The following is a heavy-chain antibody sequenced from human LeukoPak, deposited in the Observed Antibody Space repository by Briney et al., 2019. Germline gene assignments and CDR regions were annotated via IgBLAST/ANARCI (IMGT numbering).Heavy chain of an antibody. CDR2: ISSSSSYI. CDR1: GFTFSSYS. Sequence: PGGSLRLSCAASGFTFSSYSMNWVRQAPGKGLEWVSSISSSSSYIYYADSVKGRFTISRDNAKNSLYLQMNSLRAEDTAVYYCARDNRGCTNGVCYRFFDYWGQGTLVTVSS. V-gene: IGHV3-21*01. CDR3: ARDNRGCTNGVCYRFFDY. D-gene: IGHD2-8*01. J-gene: IGHJ4*02.